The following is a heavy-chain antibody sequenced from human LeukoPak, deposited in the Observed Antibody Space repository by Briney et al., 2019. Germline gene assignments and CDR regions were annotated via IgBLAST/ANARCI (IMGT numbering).Heavy chain of an antibody. J-gene: IGHJ3*02. CDR3: TTEGLTTVTPDAFDI. CDR2: IKSKTDGGTT. V-gene: IGHV3-15*01. CDR1: GFTFRTAG. D-gene: IGHD4-17*01. Sequence: GGSWRLSGAAPGFTFRTAGLSWFRKAPGKGLKWVGRIKSKTDGGTTDYAAPVKGRFTISRDDSKNTLYLQMNSLKTEDTAVYYCTTEGLTTVTPDAFDIWGQGTMVTVSS.